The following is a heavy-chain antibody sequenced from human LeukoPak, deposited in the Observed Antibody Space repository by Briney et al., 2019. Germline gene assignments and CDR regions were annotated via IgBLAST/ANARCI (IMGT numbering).Heavy chain of an antibody. D-gene: IGHD3-10*01. Sequence: GGSLRLSCAASGFTFSAYGMHWVRLAPGKGLEWVAVISYDGSNKYYADSVKGRFTISRDNSKNTLYLQMNSLRAEDTGVYYCARDIMEGPGTLWGQGTMVTVSS. J-gene: IGHJ3*01. CDR1: GFTFSAYG. CDR3: ARDIMEGPGTL. V-gene: IGHV3-30*03. CDR2: ISYDGSNK.